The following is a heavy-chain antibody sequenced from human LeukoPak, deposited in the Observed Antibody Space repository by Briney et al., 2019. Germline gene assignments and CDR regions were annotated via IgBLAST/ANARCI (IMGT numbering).Heavy chain of an antibody. J-gene: IGHJ3*02. CDR3: AKVTTYDFWSGHDAFDI. V-gene: IGHV4-39*07. D-gene: IGHD3-3*01. CDR1: SGSVSNSHYY. CDR2: IFYSGNT. Sequence: PSETLSLTCTVSSGSVSNSHYYWAWVRQPPGKGLEWLGSIFYSGNTHYNPSLKSPVTISIDTSKNQFSLKVSSVTAADTAIYYCAKVTTYDFWSGHDAFDIWGQGTMVTVSS.